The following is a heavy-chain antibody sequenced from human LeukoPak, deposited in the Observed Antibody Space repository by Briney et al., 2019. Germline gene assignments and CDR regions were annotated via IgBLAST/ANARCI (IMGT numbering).Heavy chain of an antibody. V-gene: IGHV3-23*01. CDR3: ANEIRPNDY. D-gene: IGHD4-17*01. J-gene: IGHJ4*02. CDR2: ISISGSKT. Sequence: GGSLRLSCAASGFTFSSYWMTWVRQAPGKGLEWVSAISISGSKTYYADSVKGRFTISRDNSKNTLYLQMNSLRAEDTAVYYCANEIRPNDYWGQGTQVTVSS. CDR1: GFTFSSYW.